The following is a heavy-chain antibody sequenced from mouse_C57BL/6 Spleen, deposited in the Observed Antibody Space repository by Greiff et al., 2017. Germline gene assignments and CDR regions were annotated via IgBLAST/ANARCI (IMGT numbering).Heavy chain of an antibody. CDR3: ARFRAVVADYDAMDY. D-gene: IGHD1-1*01. J-gene: IGHJ4*01. Sequence: QVQLQQPGAELVMPGASVKLSCKASGYTFTSYWMHWVKQRPGQGLEWIGEIDPSDSYTNYNQKFKGKSTLTVDKSSSTAYMQLSSLTSEDSAVYYCARFRAVVADYDAMDYWGQGTSVTVSS. V-gene: IGHV1-69*01. CDR2: IDPSDSYT. CDR1: GYTFTSYW.